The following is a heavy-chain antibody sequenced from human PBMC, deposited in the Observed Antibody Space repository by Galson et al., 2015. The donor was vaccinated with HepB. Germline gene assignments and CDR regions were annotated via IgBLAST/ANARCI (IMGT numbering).Heavy chain of an antibody. Sequence: SLRLSCAASGFTFSSHGMHWVRQAPGKGLEWVAVIWYDGTNKNYADSVKGRFIISRDNSKNTLYLQMNSLRADDTAVYYCVKDDGYCSRTSCPIYFYGLDVWGQGTTVTVSS. V-gene: IGHV3-33*06. D-gene: IGHD2-2*01. CDR2: IWYDGTNK. CDR1: GFTFSSHG. J-gene: IGHJ6*02. CDR3: VKDDGYCSRTSCPIYFYGLDV.